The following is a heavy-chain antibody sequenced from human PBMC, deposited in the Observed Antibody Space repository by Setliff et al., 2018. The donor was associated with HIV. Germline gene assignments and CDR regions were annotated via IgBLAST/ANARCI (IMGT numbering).Heavy chain of an antibody. V-gene: IGHV3-7*01. D-gene: IGHD2-15*01. CDR1: GFTFSSYW. Sequence: GESLKISCAASGFTFSSYWMNWVRQAPGKGLEWVATIKYDGSGNTYVDSVKGRFTISRDNAKNSLFLQMNSLRVDDTAVYFCSRIRWSYYGMDVWGQGTTVTVS. CDR2: IKYDGSGN. CDR3: SRIRWSYYGMDV. J-gene: IGHJ6*02.